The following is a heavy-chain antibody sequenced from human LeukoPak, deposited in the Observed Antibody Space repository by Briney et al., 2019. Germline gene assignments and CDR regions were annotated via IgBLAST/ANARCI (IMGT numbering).Heavy chain of an antibody. J-gene: IGHJ3*02. D-gene: IGHD1-26*01. V-gene: IGHV1-18*01. CDR3: ARPSAGSSYSGSRDAFDI. CDR1: GYTFINYG. CDR2: ISAYNGNT. Sequence: ASVKVSCKASGYTFINYGISWVRQAPGQGLEWMGWISAYNGNTNYAQKVQGRVTMTTDTSTSTAYMELRSLRSDDTAVYYCARPSAGSSYSGSRDAFDIWGQGTMVTVSS.